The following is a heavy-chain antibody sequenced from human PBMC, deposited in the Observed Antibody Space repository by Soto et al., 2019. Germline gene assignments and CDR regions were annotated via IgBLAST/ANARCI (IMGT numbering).Heavy chain of an antibody. CDR2: INSDGSST. V-gene: IGHV3-74*01. CDR3: AMWNRIVATNDY. J-gene: IGHJ4*02. D-gene: IGHD5-12*01. Sequence: DVQLVESGGGLVQPGGSLRLSCVASGFTFSSYWMHWVRQAPGKGLVWVSRINSDGSSTSYADSVKGRFTISRDNAKNTLYLQMNSLRAEDTAGYYGAMWNRIVATNDYWGQGTLVTVSS. CDR1: GFTFSSYW.